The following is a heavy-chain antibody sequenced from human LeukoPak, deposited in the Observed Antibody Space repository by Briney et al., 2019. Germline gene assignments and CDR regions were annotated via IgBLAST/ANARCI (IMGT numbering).Heavy chain of an antibody. CDR3: ARDRCSSTSCYLNDAFDI. CDR1: GFTFSSYS. J-gene: IGHJ3*02. D-gene: IGHD2-2*01. V-gene: IGHV3-21*01. CDR2: ISSYSIHI. Sequence: GGSLRLSCAASGFTFSSYSLNWVRQAPGQGLEWVSSISSYSIHIYYADSMKGRFTISRDNAKNSLYLQMNSLRAEDTAVYYCARDRCSSTSCYLNDAFDIWGQGTMVTVSS.